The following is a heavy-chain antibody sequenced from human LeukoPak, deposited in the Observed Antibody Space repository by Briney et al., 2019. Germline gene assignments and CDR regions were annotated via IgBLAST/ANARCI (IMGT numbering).Heavy chain of an antibody. Sequence: SETLSLTCTVSGGSISSSSYYWGWIRQPPGKGLEWIGSIYYSGSTYYNPSLKSRVTISVDTSKNQFSLKLSSVTAADTAVYYCAILKREALDYWGQGTLVTVSS. D-gene: IGHD2/OR15-2a*01. J-gene: IGHJ4*02. CDR2: IYYSGST. CDR1: GGSISSSSYY. CDR3: AILKREALDY. V-gene: IGHV4-39*01.